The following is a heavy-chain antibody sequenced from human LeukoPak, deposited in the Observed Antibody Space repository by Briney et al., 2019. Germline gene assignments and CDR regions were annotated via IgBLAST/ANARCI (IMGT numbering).Heavy chain of an antibody. D-gene: IGHD5-18*01. J-gene: IGHJ4*02. CDR1: GGSFSGYY. V-gene: IGHV4-34*01. CDR3: ARERAAMEFDY. Sequence: SETLSLTCAVYGGSFSGYYWSWIRQPPGKGLEWIGEIYHSGSTNYNPSLKSRVTISVDTSRNQFSLKLRSVTAADTAVYYCARERAAMEFDYWGQGTLVTVSS. CDR2: IYHSGST.